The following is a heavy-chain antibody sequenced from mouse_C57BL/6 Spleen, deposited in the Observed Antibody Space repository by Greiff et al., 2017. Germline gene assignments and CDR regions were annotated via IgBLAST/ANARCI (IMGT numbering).Heavy chain of an antibody. D-gene: IGHD2-4*01. CDR3: TKHRATYYDEGGYAKDY. CDR1: GFNIKDDY. J-gene: IGHJ4*01. CDR2: IDPENGDT. Sequence: VQLQQSGAELVRPGASVKLSCTASGFNIKDDYMHWVKQRPEQGLEWIGWIDPENGDTEYASKFQGKATITADTSSNTAYLQLSSLTAEDTAVYYCTKHRATYYDEGGYAKDYWGQGTSVTVSS. V-gene: IGHV14-4*01.